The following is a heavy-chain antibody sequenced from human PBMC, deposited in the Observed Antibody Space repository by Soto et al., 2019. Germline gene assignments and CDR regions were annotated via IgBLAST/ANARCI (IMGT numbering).Heavy chain of an antibody. V-gene: IGHV4-31*03. CDR1: GGSISSGGYY. Sequence: SETLSLTCTVSGGSISSGGYYWSWIRQHPGKGLEWIGYIYYSGSTYYNPSLKSRVTISVDTSKNQFSLKLSSVTAADTAVYYCARGISPPPITIFGVVTRYYYYMDVWGKGTTVTVSS. D-gene: IGHD3-3*01. CDR3: ARGISPPPITIFGVVTRYYYYMDV. J-gene: IGHJ6*03. CDR2: IYYSGST.